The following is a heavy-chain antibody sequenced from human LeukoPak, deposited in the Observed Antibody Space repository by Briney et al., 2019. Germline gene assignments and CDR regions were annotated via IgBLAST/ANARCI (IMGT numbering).Heavy chain of an antibody. V-gene: IGHV1-2*02. D-gene: IGHD2-2*01. CDR1: GYTVNGHY. J-gene: IGHJ4*02. Sequence: ASVKVSCKASGYTVNGHYLHWVRQAPGQGLEWMGWINPNSGVTNYAQKFQGRVTMTRDTSINTAYMELHSLTSDDTAMYYCAKDAYSGFSSSFNMDSWGQGTLVTVSS. CDR2: INPNSGVT. CDR3: AKDAYSGFSSSFNMDS.